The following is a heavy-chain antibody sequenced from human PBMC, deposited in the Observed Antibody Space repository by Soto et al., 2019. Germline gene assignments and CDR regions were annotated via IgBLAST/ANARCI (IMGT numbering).Heavy chain of an antibody. Sequence: WTWLRQHPGRGLEWIGYIYYRGATFYNPSLRGRISISSDTSKNQFSLTLSSVTAADTAVYYCARAPDGTVAFDVWGQGTLVTVSS. CDR3: ARAPDGTVAFDV. CDR2: IYYRGAT. J-gene: IGHJ4*02. V-gene: IGHV4-31*02. D-gene: IGHD1-1*01.